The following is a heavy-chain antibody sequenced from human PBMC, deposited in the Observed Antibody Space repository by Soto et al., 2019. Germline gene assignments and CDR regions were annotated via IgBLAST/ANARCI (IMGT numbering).Heavy chain of an antibody. D-gene: IGHD5-12*01. CDR3: ARVVVEMATIYYYYGMDV. Sequence: SETLSLTCAVYGGSFSGYYWSWIRQPPGKGLEWIGEINHSGSTNYNPSLKSRVTISVDTSKNQFSLKLSSVTAADTAVYYCARVVVEMATIYYYYGMDVWGQGTTLIVSS. V-gene: IGHV4-34*01. CDR1: GGSFSGYY. CDR2: INHSGST. J-gene: IGHJ6*02.